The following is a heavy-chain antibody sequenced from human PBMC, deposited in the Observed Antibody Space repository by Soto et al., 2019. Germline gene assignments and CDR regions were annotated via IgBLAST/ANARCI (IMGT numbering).Heavy chain of an antibody. V-gene: IGHV1-18*01. Sequence: ASVKVSCKASGYTFTSYGISWVRQAPGQGLEWMGWISAYNGNTNYAQKLQGRVTMTTDTSTSTAYMELRSLRSEDTAVYYCARDGTIHFWSGEDYYGMDVWGQGTTVTVSS. J-gene: IGHJ6*02. D-gene: IGHD3-3*02. CDR2: ISAYNGNT. CDR3: ARDGTIHFWSGEDYYGMDV. CDR1: GYTFTSYG.